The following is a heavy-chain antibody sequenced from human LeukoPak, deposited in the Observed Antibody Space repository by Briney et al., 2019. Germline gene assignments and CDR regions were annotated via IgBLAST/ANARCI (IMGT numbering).Heavy chain of an antibody. CDR3: ARSDYSSSPFDY. J-gene: IGHJ4*02. Sequence: SPSETLSLTCSASSGSISTYSWSWIRQPPGKGLQWIGYIYYSGSTKYNPSLKSRFTISVDTSKNQFSLKLSSLAAADTAVYYCARSDYSSSPFDYWGQGTLVTVSS. CDR2: IYYSGST. D-gene: IGHD6-6*01. CDR1: SGSISTYS. V-gene: IGHV4-59*01.